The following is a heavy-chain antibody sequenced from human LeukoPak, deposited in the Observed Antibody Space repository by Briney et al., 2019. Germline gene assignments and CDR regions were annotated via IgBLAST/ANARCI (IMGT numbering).Heavy chain of an antibody. CDR3: ARESSIFEIVTRSYMDV. D-gene: IGHD3-3*01. V-gene: IGHV3-72*01. CDR1: RVCSTNHS. CDR2: ARNKAEVSKT. Sequence: RGSLRLSSAASRVCSTNHSINWVPQTPREGLGWGGRARNKAEVSKTDYAASVKVKFTISRDDSKKSLFLHMNSLKTEDTAVYDCARESSIFEIVTRSYMDVWGKGTTVTVSS. J-gene: IGHJ6*03.